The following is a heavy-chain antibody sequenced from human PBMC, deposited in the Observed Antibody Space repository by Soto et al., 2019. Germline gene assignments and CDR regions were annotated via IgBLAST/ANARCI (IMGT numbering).Heavy chain of an antibody. V-gene: IGHV5-10-1*01. J-gene: IGHJ5*02. Sequence: GSLKISCKGCGYSFTSYWISWVRQMPGKGLEWMGRIDPSDSYTNYSPSFQGHVTVSADKSISTAYLQWSSLKASDTAMYYCALKTNYYDSSGFWFDPWGQGTLVTVSS. CDR1: GYSFTSYW. CDR2: IDPSDSYT. D-gene: IGHD3-22*01. CDR3: ALKTNYYDSSGFWFDP.